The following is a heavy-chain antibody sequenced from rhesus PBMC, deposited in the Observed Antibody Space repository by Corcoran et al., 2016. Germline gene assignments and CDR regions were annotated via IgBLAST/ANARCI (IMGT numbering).Heavy chain of an antibody. J-gene: IGHJ4*01. Sequence: QVTLKESGPALVKPTQTLTLTCTFSGFSLRPSGMGVGWIRQPPSKALEWLASIYWDDDKYDSTYRESRLTITENTTKNRGVLTRTNMDPVDTATYDCARVTTGTCDYWGQGVLVTVSS. D-gene: IGHD4-29*01. V-gene: IGHV2S1*01. CDR1: GFSLRPSGMG. CDR3: ARVTTGTCDY. CDR2: IYWDDDK.